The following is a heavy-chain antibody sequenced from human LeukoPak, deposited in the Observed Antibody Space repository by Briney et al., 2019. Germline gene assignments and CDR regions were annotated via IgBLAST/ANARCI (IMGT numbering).Heavy chain of an antibody. Sequence: EASVKVSCKASGYTLTSYDINLVRQDTGQRLEWIGWMNPNSGNTGYPQKFQGRVTMTMNTSISTAYMELSSLRSEDTAVYYCARDPLWFGTKFDYWGQGTLVTVSS. D-gene: IGHD3-10*01. CDR2: MNPNSGNT. J-gene: IGHJ4*02. CDR1: GYTLTSYD. CDR3: ARDPLWFGTKFDY. V-gene: IGHV1-8*01.